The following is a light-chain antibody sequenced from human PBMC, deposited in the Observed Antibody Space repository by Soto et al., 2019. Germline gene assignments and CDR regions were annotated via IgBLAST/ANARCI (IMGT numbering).Light chain of an antibody. CDR2: DVT. CDR1: NSDVGAYDY. Sequence: QSVLTQPRSVSGSPGQSVIISCTGTNSDVGAYDYVSWHQQHPGKAPKLIIYDVTKRPSGVPDRFSASKSGNTASLTISGLQAEDEADYYCWSYAGSNTWVFGGGTQLTVL. V-gene: IGLV2-11*01. J-gene: IGLJ3*02. CDR3: WSYAGSNTWV.